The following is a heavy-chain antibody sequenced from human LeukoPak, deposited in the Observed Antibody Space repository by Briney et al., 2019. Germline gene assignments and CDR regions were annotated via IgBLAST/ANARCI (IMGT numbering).Heavy chain of an antibody. CDR1: GFTFSSYA. CDR2: ISGSGGST. J-gene: IGHJ4*02. D-gene: IGHD2-15*01. V-gene: IGHV3-23*01. CDR3: AKAGAGIVVVAATPFDY. Sequence: PGGSLRLSCAASGFTFSSYAMSWARQAPGKGLEWVSAISGSGGSTYYADSVKGRFTISRDNSKNTLYLQMNSLRAEDTAVYYCAKAGAGIVVVAATPFDYWGQGTLVTVSS.